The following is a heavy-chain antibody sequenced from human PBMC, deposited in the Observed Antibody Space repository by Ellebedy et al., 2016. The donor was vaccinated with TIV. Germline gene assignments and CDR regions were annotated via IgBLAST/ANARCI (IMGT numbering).Heavy chain of an antibody. CDR1: RFTFNIYR. J-gene: IGHJ6*02. CDR2: INSDGRST. CDR3: ARDRRGLGV. Sequence: PGGSLRLSCAASRFTFNIYRMHWVPPVPGKGLVWVSRINSDGRSTSYADFVKGRFTISRDNSKNTLYLHMNDLRVEDTAVYYCARDRRGLGVWGQGTTVTVSS. V-gene: IGHV3-74*01.